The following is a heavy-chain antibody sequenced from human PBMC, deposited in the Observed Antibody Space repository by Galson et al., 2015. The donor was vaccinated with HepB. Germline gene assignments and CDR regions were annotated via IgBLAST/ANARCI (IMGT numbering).Heavy chain of an antibody. J-gene: IGHJ4*02. CDR1: GFTFSSYS. CDR3: ARDDSSGYPYWVDY. D-gene: IGHD3-22*01. CDR2: ISSSSSTI. Sequence: SLRLSCAASGFTFSSYSMNWVRQAPGKGLEWVSYISSSSSTIYYADSVKGRFTISRDNAKNSLYLQMNSLRDEDTAVYYCARDDSSGYPYWVDYWGQGTLVTVSS. V-gene: IGHV3-48*02.